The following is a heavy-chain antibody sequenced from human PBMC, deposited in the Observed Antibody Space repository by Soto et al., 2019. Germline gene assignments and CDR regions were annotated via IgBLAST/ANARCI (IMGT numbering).Heavy chain of an antibody. CDR3: ARGGSYGGNSEGEIDY. J-gene: IGHJ4*02. CDR2: IYSGGST. V-gene: IGHV3-66*01. D-gene: IGHD4-17*01. Sequence: EVQLVESGGGLVQPGGSLRLSCAASGFTVSSNYMSWVRQAPGKGLEWVSVIYSGGSTYYADSVKGRFTISRDNSKNTLDLQMNSLRAEDKAVYYCARGGSYGGNSEGEIDYWGQGTLVTVSS. CDR1: GFTVSSNY.